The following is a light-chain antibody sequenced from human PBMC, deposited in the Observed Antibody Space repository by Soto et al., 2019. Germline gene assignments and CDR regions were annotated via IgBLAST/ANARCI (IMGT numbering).Light chain of an antibody. V-gene: IGLV4-69*01. CDR2: LSGDGSH. Sequence: QSVLTQSPSASASLGASVKLTCTLSSGHSTYDVAWHQQQPQKGPRFLMKLSGDGSHTKGDGNPDRFSGSSSGAERYLIISSLQSEDEADYFCQTWGSGIWVFGGGTKLTVL. J-gene: IGLJ3*02. CDR1: SGHSTYD. CDR3: QTWGSGIWV.